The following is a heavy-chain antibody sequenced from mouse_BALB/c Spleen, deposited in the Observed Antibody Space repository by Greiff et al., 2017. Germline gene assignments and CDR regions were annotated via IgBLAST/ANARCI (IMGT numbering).Heavy chain of an antibody. J-gene: IGHJ3*01. Sequence: QVHVKQSGAELVKPGASVKLSCKASGYTFTSYYMYWVKQRPGQGLEWIGEINPSNGGTNFNEKFKNKATLTIDKSSSTAFMQLSSLTSEDSAVYYCTRSVYGYDGAWFAYWGQGTLVTVSA. D-gene: IGHD2-2*01. CDR2: INPSNGGT. V-gene: IGHV1S81*02. CDR1: GYTFTSYY. CDR3: TRSVYGYDGAWFAY.